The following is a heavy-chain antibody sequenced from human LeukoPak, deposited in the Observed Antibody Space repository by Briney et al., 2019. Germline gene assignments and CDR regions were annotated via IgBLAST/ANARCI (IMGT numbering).Heavy chain of an antibody. V-gene: IGHV4-39*02. J-gene: IGHJ4*02. CDR1: GGSIRYSSYY. D-gene: IGHD2-15*01. CDR3: ARDCSGGSCFSGPFEY. CDR2: IYYTGSS. Sequence: PSETLSLTCTVSGGSIRYSSYYWGWIRQPPGKGLEWIGSIYYTGSSYYNPSLKSRVTISVDTSKNQFSLKLRSVTAADTAVYYCARDCSGGSCFSGPFEYWGQGTLVTVSS.